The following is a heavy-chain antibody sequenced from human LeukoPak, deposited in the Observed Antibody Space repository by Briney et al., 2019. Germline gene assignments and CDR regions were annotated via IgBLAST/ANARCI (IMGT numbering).Heavy chain of an antibody. CDR3: ARGGMSLRGYYYDSSGYEAFDY. D-gene: IGHD3-22*01. J-gene: IGHJ4*02. V-gene: IGHV4-34*01. CDR2: IYYSGST. Sequence: SETLSLTCAVYGGSFSGYYWGWIRQPPGKGLEWIGSIYYSGSTYYNPSLKSRVTISVDTSKNQFSLKLSSVTAADTAVYYCARGGMSLRGYYYDSSGYEAFDYWGQGTLVTVSS. CDR1: GGSFSGYY.